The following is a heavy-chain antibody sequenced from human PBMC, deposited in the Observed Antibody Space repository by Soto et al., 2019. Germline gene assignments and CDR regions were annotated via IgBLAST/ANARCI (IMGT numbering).Heavy chain of an antibody. CDR2: IIPIFGTA. V-gene: IGHV1-69*01. CDR3: ARGGYSGSPPVNYYYYGMDV. Sequence: QVQLVQSGAEVKKPGSSVKVSCKASGGTFSSYAISWVRQAPGQGLEWMGGIIPIFGTANYAQKFQGRVTITADESTSTAYMELSSLRSEDTAVYYCARGGYSGSPPVNYYYYGMDVWGQGTTVTVSS. J-gene: IGHJ6*02. CDR1: GGTFSSYA. D-gene: IGHD1-26*01.